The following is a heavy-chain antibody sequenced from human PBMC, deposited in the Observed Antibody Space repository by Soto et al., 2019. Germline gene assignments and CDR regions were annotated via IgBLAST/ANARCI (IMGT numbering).Heavy chain of an antibody. D-gene: IGHD3-3*01. V-gene: IGHV1-8*01. CDR1: GYTFTSYD. Sequence: AASVKVSCKASGYTFTSYDINWVRQATGQGLEWMGWMNPNSGNTGYAQKFQGRVTMTRNTSISTAYMELSSLRSEDTAVYYCARLRFLEWLSGDYYSYMDVWGQGTTVTVSS. CDR2: MNPNSGNT. CDR3: ARLRFLEWLSGDYYSYMDV. J-gene: IGHJ6*03.